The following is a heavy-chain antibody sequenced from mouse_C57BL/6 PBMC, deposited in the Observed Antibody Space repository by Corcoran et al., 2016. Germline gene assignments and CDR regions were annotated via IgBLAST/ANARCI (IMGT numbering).Heavy chain of an antibody. CDR2: INPNNGGT. Sequence: EVQLQQSGPELVKPGASVKISCKASGYTFIDYYMNWVKQSHGKSLEWIGDINPNNGGTSYNQKFKGKATLTVDKSSSTAYMELRSLTSEDSAVDYCARRELPGSMDYWGQGTSVTVSS. V-gene: IGHV1-26*01. CDR3: ARRELPGSMDY. J-gene: IGHJ4*01. CDR1: GYTFIDYY.